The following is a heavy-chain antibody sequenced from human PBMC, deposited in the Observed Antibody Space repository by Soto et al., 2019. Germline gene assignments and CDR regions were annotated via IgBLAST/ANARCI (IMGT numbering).Heavy chain of an antibody. Sequence: GGSLRLSCAASGFTFSSYAMHWVRQAPGKVLEWVAVISYDGSNKYYAHSVKGRFTISRDNSKNTLYLQMNSLRAEDTAVYYCARTTHDYAFDIWGQGTMVTVSS. V-gene: IGHV3-30-3*01. CDR2: ISYDGSNK. CDR3: ARTTHDYAFDI. D-gene: IGHD3-3*01. CDR1: GFTFSSYA. J-gene: IGHJ3*02.